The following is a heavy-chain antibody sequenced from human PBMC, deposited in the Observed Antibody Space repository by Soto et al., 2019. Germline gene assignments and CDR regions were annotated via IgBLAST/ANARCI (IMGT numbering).Heavy chain of an antibody. CDR2: ISGSGGST. CDR3: AKVDYYDSSGYYGYFQH. V-gene: IGHV3-23*01. CDR1: GFTFSSYA. Sequence: GGSLRLSCAASGFTFSSYAMSWVRQAPGKGLEWVSAISGSGGSTYYADSVKGRSTISRDNSKNTLYLQMNSLRAEDTAVYYCAKVDYYDSSGYYGYFQHWGQGTLVTVSS. D-gene: IGHD3-22*01. J-gene: IGHJ1*01.